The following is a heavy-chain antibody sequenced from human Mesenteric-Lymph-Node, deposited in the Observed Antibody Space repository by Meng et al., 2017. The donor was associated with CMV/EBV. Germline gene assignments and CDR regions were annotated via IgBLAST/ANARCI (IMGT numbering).Heavy chain of an antibody. CDR3: ARDKSYDILFMDV. CDR1: GFTFSSHA. V-gene: IGHV3-30-3*01. CDR2: ISYDGTKK. D-gene: IGHD3-9*01. J-gene: IGHJ6*02. Sequence: GGSLRLSCAASGFTFSSHAMHWVRQAPGKGLEWVAVISYDGTKKYYADSVNVRFTISRDNSKNTLFLHMNSLRAEDTALYYCARDKSYDILFMDVWGQGTTVTVSS.